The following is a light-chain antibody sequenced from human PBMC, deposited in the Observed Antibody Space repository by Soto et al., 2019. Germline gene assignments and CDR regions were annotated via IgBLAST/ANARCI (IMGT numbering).Light chain of an antibody. CDR3: SSYAAINYLYFV. CDR2: EVT. Sequence: QSALTQPPSASGSPGQSGTISCTGTSSDVGCYNYVSLYQQYPGRAPKLMIYEVTKPPSGVPDRFSGSKSGNTASLTVSGLQAEDEADYYCSSYAAINYLYFVFGGGTKLTVL. J-gene: IGLJ3*02. CDR1: SSDVGCYNY. V-gene: IGLV2-8*01.